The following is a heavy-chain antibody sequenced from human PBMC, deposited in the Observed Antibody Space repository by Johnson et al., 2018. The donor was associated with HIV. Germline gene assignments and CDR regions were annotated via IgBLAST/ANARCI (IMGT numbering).Heavy chain of an antibody. J-gene: IGHJ3*01. V-gene: IGHV3-30*04. CDR3: ATRDPTYRPGAFDL. CDR2: ISYDGSNK. CDR1: GFTFSSYA. Sequence: QVQLVESGGGVVQPGRSLRLSCAASGFTFSSYAMHWVRQAPGKGLAWVAVISYDGSNKYYADSVKGRFTISRDNSKNTLYLQMNSLRAEDTAVYYCATRDPTYRPGAFDLWGQGTMVTVSS. D-gene: IGHD1-14*01.